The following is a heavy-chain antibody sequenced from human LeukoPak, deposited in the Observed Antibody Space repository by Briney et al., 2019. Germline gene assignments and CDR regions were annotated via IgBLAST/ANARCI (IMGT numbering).Heavy chain of an antibody. CDR1: GFTFDDYS. Sequence: PGRSLRLSCAASGFTFDDYSMHWVRQAPGKGLEWVSGISWNSGSAGYADSVKGRFTISRDSAKNSLYLQMNSLRTEVTALYYCAKDRTYSAYTALDYWGQGTLVTVSS. V-gene: IGHV3-9*01. J-gene: IGHJ4*02. D-gene: IGHD5-12*01. CDR3: AKDRTYSAYTALDY. CDR2: ISWNSGSA.